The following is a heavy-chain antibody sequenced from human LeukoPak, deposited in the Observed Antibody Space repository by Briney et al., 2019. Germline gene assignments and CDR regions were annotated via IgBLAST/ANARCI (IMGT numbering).Heavy chain of an antibody. CDR1: GYTFTGYY. Sequence: GASVKVSCTASGYTFTGYYMHWVRQAPGQGLEWMGWINPNSGGTNYAQKFQGRVTMTRDTSISTAYMELSRLRSDDTAVYYCARGSGLFSSSLLDYWGQGTLVTVSS. CDR3: ARGSGLFSSSLLDY. J-gene: IGHJ4*02. CDR2: INPNSGGT. V-gene: IGHV1-2*02. D-gene: IGHD6-13*01.